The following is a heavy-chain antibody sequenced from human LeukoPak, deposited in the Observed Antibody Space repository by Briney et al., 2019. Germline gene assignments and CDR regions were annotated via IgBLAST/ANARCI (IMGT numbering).Heavy chain of an antibody. CDR2: ITGGGVRR. CDR1: GFTFSRYG. CDR3: ANGAHPDSSHYYFDY. V-gene: IGHV3-23*01. Sequence: GGSLRLSCAASGFTFSRYGMRWVRQAPGKGVEWVSAITGGGVRRYNGDSVKGRFTISRDNSKNTVFLQMNSLRGEDTAVYYCANGAHPDSSHYYFDYWGQGALVTVSS. J-gene: IGHJ4*02. D-gene: IGHD2-2*01.